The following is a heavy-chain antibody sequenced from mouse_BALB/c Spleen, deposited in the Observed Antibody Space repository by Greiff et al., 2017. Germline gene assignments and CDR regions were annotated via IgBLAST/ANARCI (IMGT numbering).Heavy chain of an antibody. Sequence: EVQRVESGGGLVKPGGSLKLSCAASGFAFSSYDMSWVRQTPEKRLEWVAYISSGGGSTYYPDTVKGRFTISRDNAKNTLYLQMSSLKSEDTAMYYCASLLLRSPMDYWGQGTSVTVSS. D-gene: IGHD1-1*01. V-gene: IGHV5-12-1*01. CDR1: GFAFSSYD. CDR2: ISSGGGST. CDR3: ASLLLRSPMDY. J-gene: IGHJ4*01.